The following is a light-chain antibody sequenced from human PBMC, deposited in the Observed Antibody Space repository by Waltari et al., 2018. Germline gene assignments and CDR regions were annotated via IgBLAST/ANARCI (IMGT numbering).Light chain of an antibody. Sequence: DIVLTQSPGTLSLSPWERATLSCRASQSVSSSYLAWYQQKPGQAPRLLIYGASSRATGIPDRFSGSGSGTDFSLTISRLEPEDFAVYYCQRYGSSPLTFGGGTKVEIK. CDR3: QRYGSSPLT. CDR2: GAS. CDR1: QSVSSSY. V-gene: IGKV3-20*01. J-gene: IGKJ4*01.